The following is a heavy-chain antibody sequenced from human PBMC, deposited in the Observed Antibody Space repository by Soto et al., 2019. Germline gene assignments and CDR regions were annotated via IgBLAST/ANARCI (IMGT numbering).Heavy chain of an antibody. V-gene: IGHV3-23*01. Sequence: EVQLLESGGGLVQPGGSLRLSCAASGFTFSSYAMSWVRQAPGKGLEWVSAISGSGGSTYYADSVKGRFTISRDNSKNTLYLHMTSLRAEETAVYYCVYSSTPVDYWGQGTLVTVSS. CDR2: ISGSGGST. CDR1: GFTFSSYA. CDR3: VYSSTPVDY. D-gene: IGHD6-13*01. J-gene: IGHJ4*02.